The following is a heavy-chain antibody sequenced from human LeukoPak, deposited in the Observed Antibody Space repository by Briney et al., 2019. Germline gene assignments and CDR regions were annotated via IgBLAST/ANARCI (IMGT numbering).Heavy chain of an antibody. CDR3: ARDLGYCSTASCYAWFDP. Sequence: SSETLSLTCTVSGGSISSYYWSWIRQPPGKGLEWIGYIYYSGNSNYNPSLNSRVTISVDTSKNQFPLRLSSVTAADTAIYYCARDLGYCSTASCYAWFDPWGQGTLVTVSS. CDR1: GGSISSYY. V-gene: IGHV4-59*01. D-gene: IGHD2-2*01. CDR2: IYYSGNS. J-gene: IGHJ5*02.